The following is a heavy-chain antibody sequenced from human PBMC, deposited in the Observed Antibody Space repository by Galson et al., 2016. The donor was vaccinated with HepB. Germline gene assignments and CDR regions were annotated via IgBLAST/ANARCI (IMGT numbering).Heavy chain of an antibody. CDR1: GFTFSGAY. CDR3: ARDYSATFHYFDS. Sequence: SLRLSCAASGFTFSGAYMSWIRQTPGRGLEWISSISSGSADITYADPVKGRFTVSRDKAKHSLFLQMNSLRAEDTAVYYCARDYSATFHYFDSWGQGTLVTVSS. J-gene: IGHJ4*02. V-gene: IGHV3-11*06. CDR2: ISSGSADI. D-gene: IGHD1-26*01.